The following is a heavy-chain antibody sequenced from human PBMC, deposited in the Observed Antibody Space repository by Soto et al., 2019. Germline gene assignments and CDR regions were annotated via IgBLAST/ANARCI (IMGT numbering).Heavy chain of an antibody. V-gene: IGHV3-23*01. J-gene: IGHJ4*02. CDR1: GFTFTTYA. CDR2: ISSSGDIP. Sequence: EVQLLESGGGLVQPGGSLRLSCAASGFTFTTYAMSWVRQPPGKGLEWVSGISSSGDIPYYADSVKGRFTISRDQSRKTVYLQMNSLRAEDTALYYCAKVNSIVGDGDHDYWGQGTPVSVSS. D-gene: IGHD4-17*01. CDR3: AKVNSIVGDGDHDY.